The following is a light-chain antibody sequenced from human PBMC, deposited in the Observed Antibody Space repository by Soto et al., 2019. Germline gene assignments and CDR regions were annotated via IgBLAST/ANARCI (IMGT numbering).Light chain of an antibody. CDR1: QSVRSN. Sequence: EILLTQSPATLSLSPGERASLSCGASQSVRSNLAWYQQKPGQAPRLLIYGASARATGVPTSFSGSGSATEFTLPITSLQSPDFAAYYCQHYDNWHPWTFGHGTKVDIK. CDR3: QHYDNWHPWT. J-gene: IGKJ1*01. CDR2: GAS. V-gene: IGKV3-15*01.